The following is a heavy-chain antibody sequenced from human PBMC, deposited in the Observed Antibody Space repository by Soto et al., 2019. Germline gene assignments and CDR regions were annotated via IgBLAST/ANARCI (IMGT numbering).Heavy chain of an antibody. V-gene: IGHV3-7*05. CDR3: ASPIRGPTEDA. J-gene: IGHJ6*02. D-gene: IGHD1-20*01. CDR2: IKTDGSEK. CDR1: GFTFSAYW. Sequence: EVQLVESGGGLVQPGGSLRLSCEASGFTFSAYWMGWVRQVPGTGLQWVATIKTDGSEKYNVDSVTGRFTISRDNEKNSLYLQLNTLRAEDMGVYYCASPIRGPTEDAWGQGTTVTVSS.